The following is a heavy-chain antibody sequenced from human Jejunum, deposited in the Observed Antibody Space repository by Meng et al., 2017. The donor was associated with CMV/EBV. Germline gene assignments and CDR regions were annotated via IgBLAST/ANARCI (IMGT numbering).Heavy chain of an antibody. V-gene: IGHV4-34*01. D-gene: IGHD4-17*01. Sequence: LSRPCAFYGGSFSGYYYTWIRQTQGGGLEWIGEVNHSENTDYNPSLKSRVTISIDKSSNQFSLRLSSVTAADTAVYYCTRGQLRSSHWGQGTLVTVSS. CDR3: TRGQLRSSH. CDR2: VNHSENT. CDR1: GGSFSGYY. J-gene: IGHJ4*01.